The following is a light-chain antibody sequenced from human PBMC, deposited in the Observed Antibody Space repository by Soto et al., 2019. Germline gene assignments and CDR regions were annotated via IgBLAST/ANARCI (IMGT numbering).Light chain of an antibody. CDR3: SSYTSSSTT. CDR1: SSDVGGYNY. V-gene: IGLV2-14*01. J-gene: IGLJ2*01. CDR2: EVS. Sequence: QSALTQPASVSGSPGQSITISCTGTSSDVGGYNYVSCYQQHPGKAPKLMIYEVSNRPSGVSNRFSGSKSGNTASLTISGLQAEDEADYYCSSYTSSSTTFGGGTKLTVL.